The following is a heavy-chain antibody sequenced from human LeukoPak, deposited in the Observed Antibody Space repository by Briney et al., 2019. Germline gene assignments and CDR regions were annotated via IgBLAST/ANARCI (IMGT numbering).Heavy chain of an antibody. J-gene: IGHJ4*02. CDR2: INPNSGAT. CDR1: GYTFTGYY. V-gene: IGHV1-2*02. Sequence: ASVKVSCKASGYTFTGYYMHWVRQAPGQGLEWMGWINPNSGATNYAQKFQGRVTMTRDTSISTAYMELSRLRSDDTAVYYCARESPDSLYGSGSLDYWGQGTLVTVSS. CDR3: ARESPDSLYGSGSLDY. D-gene: IGHD3-10*01.